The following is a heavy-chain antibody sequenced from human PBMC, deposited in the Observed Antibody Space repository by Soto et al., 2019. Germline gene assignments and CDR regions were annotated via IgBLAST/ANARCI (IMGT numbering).Heavy chain of an antibody. J-gene: IGHJ6*02. D-gene: IGHD6-6*01. Sequence: QVQLQQSGPGLVKPSQTLSLTCAISGDSVSSNSAAWNWIRQSPSRVLEWLGRTYYRSKWYNASAVSVKSRITINPDTSKNQFSLQLNSVTPEDTAVYYCARDSEYSTSAYYYDYGMDVWGQGTTVTVSS. CDR3: ARDSEYSTSAYYYDYGMDV. CDR2: TYYRSKWYN. V-gene: IGHV6-1*01. CDR1: GDSVSSNSAA.